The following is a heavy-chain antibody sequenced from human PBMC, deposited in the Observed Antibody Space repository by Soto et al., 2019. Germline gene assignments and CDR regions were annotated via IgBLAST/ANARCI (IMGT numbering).Heavy chain of an antibody. D-gene: IGHD6-19*01. V-gene: IGHV1-69*02. CDR2: IIPILGIA. Sequence: SVKVSCKASGGTFSSYTISWVRQAPGQGLEWMGRIIPILGIANYAQKFQGRVTITADKSTSTAYMELSSLRSEDTAVYYCVSAGHYYYYMDVWGKGTTVTVSS. CDR1: GGTFSSYT. CDR3: VSAGHYYYYMDV. J-gene: IGHJ6*03.